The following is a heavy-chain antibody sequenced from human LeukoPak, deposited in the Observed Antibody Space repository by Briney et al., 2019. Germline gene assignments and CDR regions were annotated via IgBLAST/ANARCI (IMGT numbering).Heavy chain of an antibody. CDR1: GGSISSSSYY. CDR2: IYYSGST. D-gene: IGHD3-22*01. CDR3: ARTPSDYYDSSGYYPPGFDY. J-gene: IGHJ4*02. Sequence: SETLSLTCTVSGGSISSSSYYWGWIRQPPGKGPEWIGSIYYSGSTYYNPSLKSRVTISVDTSKNQFSLKLSSVTAADTAVYYCARTPSDYYDSSGYYPPGFDYWGQGTLVTVSS. V-gene: IGHV4-39*07.